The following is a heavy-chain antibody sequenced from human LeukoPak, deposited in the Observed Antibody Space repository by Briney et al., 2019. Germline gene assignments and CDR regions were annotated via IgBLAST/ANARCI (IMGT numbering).Heavy chain of an antibody. D-gene: IGHD3-3*01. CDR2: INHSGST. CDR3: ARITDRTIFGEIMHGFDI. V-gene: IGHV4-34*01. CDR1: GGSFSGYY. J-gene: IGHJ3*02. Sequence: SETLSLTCAVYGGSFSGYYWSWIRQPPGKGLEWIGEINHSGSTNYNPSLKSRGTISVDTSNNQFSLKLSSVTAADTADCARITDRTIFGEIMHGFDIWGQGTPVTVSS.